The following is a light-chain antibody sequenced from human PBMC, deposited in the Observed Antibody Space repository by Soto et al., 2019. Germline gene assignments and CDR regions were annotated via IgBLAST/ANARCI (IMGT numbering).Light chain of an antibody. J-gene: IGKJ1*01. Sequence: DIQLTQSPSFLSASVGDRVTITCRASQSISYRLAWYQQKPGKAPNLLIYDASSLESGVPSRFSGDGSGTEFTLTISSLQPDDFATYCCQQYNTYSWTFGQGTKVDIK. V-gene: IGKV1-5*01. CDR2: DAS. CDR1: QSISYR. CDR3: QQYNTYSWT.